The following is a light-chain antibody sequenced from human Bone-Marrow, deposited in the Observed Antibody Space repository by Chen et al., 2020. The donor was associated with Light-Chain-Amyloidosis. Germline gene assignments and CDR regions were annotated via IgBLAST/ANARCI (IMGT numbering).Light chain of an antibody. CDR2: EDD. J-gene: IGLJ3*02. CDR1: SGSIATNY. Sequence: NFMLTQPHSVSESPGKTVIISCTRRSGSIATNYVQWFQQRPGSSPTTVIYEDDQRPSGVPDRFSGAIDRSSNSASLTISGLKTEDEADDNCQSYQCGSQGVFGGGTKLTFL. V-gene: IGLV6-57*01. CDR3: QSYQCGSQGV.